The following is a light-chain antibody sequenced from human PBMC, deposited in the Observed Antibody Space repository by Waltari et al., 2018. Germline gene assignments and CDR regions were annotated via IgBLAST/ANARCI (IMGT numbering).Light chain of an antibody. CDR1: QSISSY. J-gene: IGKJ2*01. Sequence: DIQMTQSPSSLSASVGSRVTITCRASQSISSYLNWYQQKPGKAPKLLIYAASSLQSGVPSRFSGSVSGTDFTLTISSLQPEDFATYYCQQSYSTPYTFGQGTKLEIK. CDR3: QQSYSTPYT. CDR2: AAS. V-gene: IGKV1-39*01.